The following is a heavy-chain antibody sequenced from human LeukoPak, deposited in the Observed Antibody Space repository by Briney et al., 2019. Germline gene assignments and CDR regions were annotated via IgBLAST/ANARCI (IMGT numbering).Heavy chain of an antibody. Sequence: PGGSLRLSCAASGFIFSSYGMYWVRQAPGKGLEWVAVIWYDGSNKYYADSVKGRFTISRDNSKNTLYLQMNSLRAEDTAVYYCARLLPTYYDILTGYPDYWGQGTLVTVSS. CDR3: ARLLPTYYDILTGYPDY. D-gene: IGHD3-9*01. CDR1: GFIFSSYG. J-gene: IGHJ4*02. CDR2: IWYDGSNK. V-gene: IGHV3-33*01.